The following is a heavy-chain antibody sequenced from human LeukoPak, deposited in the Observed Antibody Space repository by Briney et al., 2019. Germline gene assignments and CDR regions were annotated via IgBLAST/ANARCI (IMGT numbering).Heavy chain of an antibody. Sequence: SETLSLTCADYGGSFSGYYWSWIRQPPGKGLEWIGEINHSGSTNYNPSLKSRVTISVDTSKNQFSLKLSSVTAADTAVYYCARRNIVGATLKYWGQGTLVTVSS. CDR1: GGSFSGYY. CDR2: INHSGST. D-gene: IGHD1-26*01. V-gene: IGHV4-34*01. J-gene: IGHJ4*02. CDR3: ARRNIVGATLKY.